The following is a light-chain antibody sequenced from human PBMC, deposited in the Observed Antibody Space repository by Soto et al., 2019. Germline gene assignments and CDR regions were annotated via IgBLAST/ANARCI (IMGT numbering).Light chain of an antibody. CDR2: DAS. V-gene: IGKV3-11*01. J-gene: IGKJ5*01. CDR1: QSVSSY. CDR3: QQRSNWPPIA. Sequence: EIALTQSPATLSLSPGARATLSCMASQSVSSYLAWYQQKPGQAPRLLIYDASNRATGIPARLSGSGSGTDFTLTIGSLEPEDFAVYYCQQRSNWPPIAFGQGTRLEI.